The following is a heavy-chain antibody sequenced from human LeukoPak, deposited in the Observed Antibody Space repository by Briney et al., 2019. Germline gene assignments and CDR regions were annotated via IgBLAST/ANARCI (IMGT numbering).Heavy chain of an antibody. CDR1: GGSISSGSYY. V-gene: IGHV4-61*02. CDR2: IYTSGST. CDR3: ARAPRYCSSTSCYWLDP. Sequence: SQTLSLTCTVSGGSISSGSYYWSWIRQPAGKGLEWIGRIYTSGSTNYNPSLKSRVTISVDTSKNQFSLKLSSVTAADTAVYYCARAPRYCSSTSCYWLDPWGQGTLVTGSS. J-gene: IGHJ5*02. D-gene: IGHD2-2*01.